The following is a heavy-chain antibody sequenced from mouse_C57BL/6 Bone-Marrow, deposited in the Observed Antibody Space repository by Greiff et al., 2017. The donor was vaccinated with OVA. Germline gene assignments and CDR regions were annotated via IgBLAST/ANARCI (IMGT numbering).Heavy chain of an antibody. CDR2: INYDGSST. CDR1: GFTFSDYY. V-gene: IGHV5-16*01. J-gene: IGHJ4*01. CDR3: ARSYFYAMDY. D-gene: IGHD2-10*01. Sequence: EVQLVESEGGLVQPGSSMKLSCTASGFTFSDYYMAWVRQVPEKGLEWVANINYDGSSTYYLDSLKSRFIISRDNAKNILYLQMSSLKSEDTATYYCARSYFYAMDYWGQGTSVTVSS.